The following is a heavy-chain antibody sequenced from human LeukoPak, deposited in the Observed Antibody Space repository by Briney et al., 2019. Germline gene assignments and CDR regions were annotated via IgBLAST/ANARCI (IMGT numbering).Heavy chain of an antibody. V-gene: IGHV3-49*04. Sequence: GRSLRLSCTASGFTFGDYAMSWVRQAPGKGLEWVGFIRSKAYGCTTEYAASVKGRFTISRDDSKSIAYLQMNSLKTEDTAVYYCTRDNLVEDWSHAFPRYYYYGMDVWGKGTTVTVSS. CDR2: IRSKAYGCTT. J-gene: IGHJ6*04. D-gene: IGHD3/OR15-3a*01. CDR3: TRDNLVEDWSHAFPRYYYYGMDV. CDR1: GFTFGDYA.